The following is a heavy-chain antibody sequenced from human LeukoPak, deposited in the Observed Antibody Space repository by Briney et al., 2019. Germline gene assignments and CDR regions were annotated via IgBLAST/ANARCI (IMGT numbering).Heavy chain of an antibody. V-gene: IGHV1-46*01. Sequence: ASVKVSCKASGYTFTSYYMHWVRQAPGQGLEWMGIINPSGGSTSYAQKFQGRVTVTRDTSTSTVHMELSGLRPEDTAVYYCARDQEAFDYWGQGTLVTVSS. CDR3: ARDQEAFDY. CDR1: GYTFTSYY. J-gene: IGHJ4*02. CDR2: INPSGGST.